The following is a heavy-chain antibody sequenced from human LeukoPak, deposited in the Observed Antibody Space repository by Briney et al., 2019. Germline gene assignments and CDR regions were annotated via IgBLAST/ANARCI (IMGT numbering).Heavy chain of an antibody. CDR2: ISSNGGST. V-gene: IGHV3-64*01. J-gene: IGHJ4*02. CDR1: GFTFSSYV. D-gene: IGHD5-24*01. Sequence: PGGSLRLSCAASGFTFSSYVMHWVRQAPGKGLEYVSAISSNGGSTYYANSVKGRFTLSRDNSKNTLYLQMGSLRAEDMALYYCARTRGGSRDGYNPLDYWGQGTLVIVSS. CDR3: ARTRGGSRDGYNPLDY.